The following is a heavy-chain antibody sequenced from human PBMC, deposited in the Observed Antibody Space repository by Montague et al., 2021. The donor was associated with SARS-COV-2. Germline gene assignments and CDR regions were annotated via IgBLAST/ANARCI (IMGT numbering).Heavy chain of an antibody. V-gene: IGHV3-66*01. D-gene: IGHD3-16*01. Sequence: SLRLSCAASGFTVSTNYVSWVRQAPGKGLEWVAVLYDGDNSKYTDSVKGRFTISRDNSKNTLYLHMKSLRAEDTALYYCARSIGGFDPWGQGTLVTVSS. J-gene: IGHJ5*02. CDR1: GFTVSTNY. CDR3: ARSIGGFDP. CDR2: LYDGDNS.